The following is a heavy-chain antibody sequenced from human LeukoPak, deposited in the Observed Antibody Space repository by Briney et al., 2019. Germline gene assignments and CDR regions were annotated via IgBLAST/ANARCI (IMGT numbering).Heavy chain of an antibody. Sequence: SETLSLTCAVSGGSISSSNWWSWVRQPPGKGLEWIGEIYHSGSTNYNPSLKSRVTISVDKSMNPFSLKLSSVTAADTAVYYCARVRYCSGGSCPLFDYWGQGTLVTVSS. CDR1: GGSISSSNW. CDR2: IYHSGST. J-gene: IGHJ4*02. D-gene: IGHD2-15*01. V-gene: IGHV4-4*02. CDR3: ARVRYCSGGSCPLFDY.